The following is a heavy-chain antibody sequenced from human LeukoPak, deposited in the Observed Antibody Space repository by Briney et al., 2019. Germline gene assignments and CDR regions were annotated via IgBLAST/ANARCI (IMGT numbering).Heavy chain of an antibody. CDR1: GDSLSSNSAA. V-gene: IGHV6-1*01. CDR2: TYYRSKWYN. J-gene: IGHJ4*02. CDR3: ARGRGAELDY. D-gene: IGHD3-10*01. Sequence: SQTLSLTCALSGDSLSSNSAAWNWIRQSPSGGLEWLGRTYYRSKWYNDYAVSVKNRITINPDTSKSQFSLQLNSVTPEDTAVYYCARGRGAELDYWGQGTLVTVSS.